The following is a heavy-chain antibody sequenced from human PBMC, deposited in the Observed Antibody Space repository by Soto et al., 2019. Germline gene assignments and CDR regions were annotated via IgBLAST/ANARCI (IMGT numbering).Heavy chain of an antibody. Sequence: SETLSLTCTVSGGSINTAGYYWNWVRHSPGKGLEWIGYIFYSGTTYYNPSLESRLTMSLDKSKNHFSLRLSSVTAADTAYYCCARSFYDLSTATGGHWFDPWGHGTLATVSS. CDR2: IFYSGTT. CDR1: GGSINTAGYY. D-gene: IGHD3-9*01. V-gene: IGHV4-31*03. J-gene: IGHJ5*02. CDR3: ARSFYDLSTATGGHWFDP.